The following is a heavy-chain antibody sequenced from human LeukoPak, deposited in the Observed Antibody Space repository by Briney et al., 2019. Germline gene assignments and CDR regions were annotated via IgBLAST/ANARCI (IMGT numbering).Heavy chain of an antibody. D-gene: IGHD3-9*01. V-gene: IGHV1-46*01. J-gene: IGHJ3*02. CDR3: ARSAAYYNGADI. CDR2: INPSGGST. CDR1: GYTFTSYY. Sequence: GASVKVSCKTSGYTFTSYYIHWVRQAPGQGLEWMGIINPSGGSTTYAQKFQGRLTMTSATSTSTVYMELSSLRSEDTAVYYCARSAAYYNGADIWGQGTMVTVSS.